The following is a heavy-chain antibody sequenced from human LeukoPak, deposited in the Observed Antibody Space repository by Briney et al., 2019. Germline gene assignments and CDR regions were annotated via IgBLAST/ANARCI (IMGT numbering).Heavy chain of an antibody. J-gene: IGHJ6*02. D-gene: IGHD6-6*01. CDR2: IYSGGST. CDR1: GFTFSSYA. V-gene: IGHV3-53*01. Sequence: GGSLRLSCAASGFTFSSYAMSWVRQAPGKGLEWVSVIYSGGSTYYADSVKGRFTISRDNSKNTLYLQMNSLRAEDTAVYYCARDKRLVEGTYYYYDMDVWGQGTTVTVSS. CDR3: ARDKRLVEGTYYYYDMDV.